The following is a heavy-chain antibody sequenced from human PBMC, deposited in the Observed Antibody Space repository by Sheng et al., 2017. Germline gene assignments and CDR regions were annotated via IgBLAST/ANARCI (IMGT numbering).Heavy chain of an antibody. CDR1: GGTFSSYA. CDR3: ARDIGGRASFSVPFDY. Sequence: QVQLVQSGAEVKKPGSSVKVSCKASGGTFSSYAISWVRQAPGQGLEWMGGIIPIFGTANYAQKFQGRVTITADESTSTAYMELSSLRSEDTAVYYCARDIGGRASFSVPFDYWGPGNAGHRLL. CDR2: IIPIFGTA. V-gene: IGHV1-69*13. J-gene: IGHJ4*02. D-gene: IGHD3-10*01.